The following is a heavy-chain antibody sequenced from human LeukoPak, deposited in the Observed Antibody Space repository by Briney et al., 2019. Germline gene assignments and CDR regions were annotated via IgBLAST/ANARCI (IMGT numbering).Heavy chain of an antibody. V-gene: IGHV3-30*04. CDR2: MSYDGSNY. J-gene: IGHJ4*02. CDR3: ARDGIGYSSSWYIGYFDY. D-gene: IGHD6-13*01. CDR1: GFTFSRNA. Sequence: GGSLRLSCAASGFTFSRNAMHWVRQVPGKGLEWVAVMSYDGSNYYYADSVKGRFTISRDNSKNTLYLQMNSLRAEDTAVYYCARDGIGYSSSWYIGYFDYWGQGALVSVSS.